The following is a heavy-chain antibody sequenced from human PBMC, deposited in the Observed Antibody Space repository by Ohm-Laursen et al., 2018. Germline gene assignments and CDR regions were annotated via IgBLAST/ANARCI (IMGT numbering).Heavy chain of an antibody. CDR2: ISSSSSYI. D-gene: IGHD3-3*02. J-gene: IGHJ6*02. V-gene: IGHV3-21*01. CDR3: ASFLEWSLDYYYGMDV. Sequence: SLRLSCSAPGFTFSSYSMNWFRQAPGKGLEWVSSISSSSSYIYYADSVKGRFTISRDNAKNSLYLQMNSLRAEDTAVYYCASFLEWSLDYYYGMDVWGQGTTVTVSS. CDR1: GFTFSSYS.